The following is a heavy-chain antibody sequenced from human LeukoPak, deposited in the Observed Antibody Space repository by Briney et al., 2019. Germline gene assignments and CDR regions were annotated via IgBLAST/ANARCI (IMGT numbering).Heavy chain of an antibody. CDR2: IWCDGSNK. J-gene: IGHJ4*02. D-gene: IGHD2/OR15-2a*01. V-gene: IGHV3-33*01. Sequence: GGSLRLSCAASGFIFSNYGMHWVRQAPGKGLEWVALIWCDGSNKYYTDSVKGRLTISRDNSKNTLYLQMNSLRAEDTAVYYCAREGPRGNSQFDYWGQGTLVTVSS. CDR1: GFIFSNYG. CDR3: AREGPRGNSQFDY.